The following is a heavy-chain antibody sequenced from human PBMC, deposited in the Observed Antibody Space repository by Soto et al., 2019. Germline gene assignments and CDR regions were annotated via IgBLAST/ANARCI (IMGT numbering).Heavy chain of an antibody. CDR3: ARDKRTGGGSYHGYYYGMDV. J-gene: IGHJ6*02. CDR1: GGSFSGYY. D-gene: IGHD1-26*01. V-gene: IGHV4-34*01. Sequence: QVQLQQWGAGLLKPSETLSLTCAVYGGSFSGYYWSWIRQPPGKGLEWIGEINHSGSTNYNPSLKGLVTISVDTSKNQFSLRLSSVTAADTAVYYCARDKRTGGGSYHGYYYGMDVWGQGTTVTVSS. CDR2: INHSGST.